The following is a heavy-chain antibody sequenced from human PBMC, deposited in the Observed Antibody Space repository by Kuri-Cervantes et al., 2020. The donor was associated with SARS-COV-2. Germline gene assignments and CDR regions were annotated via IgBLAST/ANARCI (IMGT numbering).Heavy chain of an antibody. J-gene: IGHJ6*03. Sequence: ETLSLTCAASGFTFSSYAMSWVRQAPGKGLEWVSAISGSGGSTYYADSVKGRFTISRDNSKNTLYLQMNSLRAEDTAVYYCAKGGTVVGATIYYYYYMDVWGKGTLVTVSS. CDR2: ISGSGGST. CDR3: AKGGTVVGATIYYYYYMDV. V-gene: IGHV3-23*01. CDR1: GFTFSSYA. D-gene: IGHD1-26*01.